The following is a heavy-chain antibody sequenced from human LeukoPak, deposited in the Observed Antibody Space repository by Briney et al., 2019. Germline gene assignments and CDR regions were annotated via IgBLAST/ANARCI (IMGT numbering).Heavy chain of an antibody. CDR1: RGSITIGSYY. V-gene: IGHV4-61*02. Sequence: SETLSLTCTHPRGSITIGSYYWSWIRQPAGKGLEWLGRIYTRGSTNYKPSLKSRFSISVYTSKNQFSLKLSSVTAADAAVYYCARRYYYYYYMDVWGKGTTVTISS. D-gene: IGHD1-14*01. CDR3: ARRYYYYYYMDV. CDR2: IYTRGST. J-gene: IGHJ6*03.